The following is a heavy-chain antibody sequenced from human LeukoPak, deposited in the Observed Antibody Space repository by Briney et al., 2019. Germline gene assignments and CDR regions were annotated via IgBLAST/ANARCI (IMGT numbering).Heavy chain of an antibody. CDR2: IYYSGST. J-gene: IGHJ6*02. Sequence: SETLSLTCTVSGGSISSYYWSWIRQPPGKGLEWTGYIYYSGSTNYNPSLKSRVTISVDTSKNQFSLKLSSVTAADTAVYYCARTTVGLYYYYGMDVWGQGTTVTVSS. CDR1: GGSISSYY. CDR3: ARTTVGLYYYYGMDV. V-gene: IGHV4-59*08. D-gene: IGHD4-17*01.